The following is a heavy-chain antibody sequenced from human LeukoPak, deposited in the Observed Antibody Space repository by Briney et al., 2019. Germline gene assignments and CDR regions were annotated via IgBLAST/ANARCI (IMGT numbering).Heavy chain of an antibody. D-gene: IGHD6-13*01. CDR3: ARVGSSWYGFGY. J-gene: IGHJ4*02. Sequence: PGGSPRLSCAASGFTFSTYSMNWVRQAPGKGLEWVSFISSSSTYIYYVDSVKGRFTISRDNAKNSLVLQMNSLRAEDTAVYYCARVGSSWYGFGYWGQGILVTVSS. CDR1: GFTFSTYS. CDR2: ISSSSTYI. V-gene: IGHV3-21*01.